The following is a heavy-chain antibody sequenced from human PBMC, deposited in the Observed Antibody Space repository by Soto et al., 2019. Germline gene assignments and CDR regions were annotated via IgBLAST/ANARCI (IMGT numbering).Heavy chain of an antibody. J-gene: IGHJ3*02. D-gene: IGHD6-13*01. CDR3: ATRIAAAVVDALDI. Sequence: PSETLSLTCTVSGGSISSSSYYWGWIRQPPGKGLEWIGSIYYSGSTYYNPSLKSRVTISVDTSKNQFSLKLSSVTAADTAVYYCATRIAAAVVDALDIWGQGTMVTVSS. CDR1: GGSISSSSYY. CDR2: IYYSGST. V-gene: IGHV4-39*01.